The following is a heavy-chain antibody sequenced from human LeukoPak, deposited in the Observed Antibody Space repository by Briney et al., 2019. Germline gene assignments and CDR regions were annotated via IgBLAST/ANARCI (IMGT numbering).Heavy chain of an antibody. Sequence: GGSLRLSCAASGFSFNTYSMNWVRQAPGKGLEWVSYISSSGSTIYYADSVKGRFTISRDNAKNSLYLQMNSLRAEDTAVYYCASTYGSGSFDYWGQGTLVTVSS. D-gene: IGHD3-10*01. CDR2: ISSSGSTI. CDR3: ASTYGSGSFDY. J-gene: IGHJ4*02. CDR1: GFSFNTYS. V-gene: IGHV3-48*04.